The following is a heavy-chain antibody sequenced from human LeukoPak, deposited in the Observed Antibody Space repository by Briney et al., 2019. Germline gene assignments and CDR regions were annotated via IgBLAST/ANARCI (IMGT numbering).Heavy chain of an antibody. V-gene: IGHV4-30-2*01. D-gene: IGHD4-23*01. J-gene: IGHJ3*02. CDR3: ARDSSHGANSWGPIFDI. CDR1: DDSFSSHY. Sequence: SETLSLTCAVSDDSFSSHYWTWIRQPPGKGLEWIGYSDHKGNTYYNPSLKSRVTVSVDRSKNLFSLKLSSVTAADTAVYFCARDSSHGANSWGPIFDIWGQGAMVTVSS. CDR2: SDHKGNT.